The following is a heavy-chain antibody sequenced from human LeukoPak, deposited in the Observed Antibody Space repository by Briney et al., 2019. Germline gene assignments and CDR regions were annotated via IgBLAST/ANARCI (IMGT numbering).Heavy chain of an antibody. D-gene: IGHD5-12*01. V-gene: IGHV1-2*02. CDR1: GYTFTGYF. Sequence: ASVKVSCKASGYTFTGYFMHWVRQAPGQGLEWMGWIDPDSSGTNYAQVFQGSVTVTRDKSISTAYMELSSLRSDDTAVYYCARVHRAGGWTLALDPWGQGTLVSVSS. CDR2: IDPDSSGT. J-gene: IGHJ5*02. CDR3: ARVHRAGGWTLALDP.